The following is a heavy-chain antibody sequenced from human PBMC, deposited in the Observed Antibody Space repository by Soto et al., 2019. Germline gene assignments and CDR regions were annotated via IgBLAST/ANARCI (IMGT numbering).Heavy chain of an antibody. V-gene: IGHV4-59*08. Sequence: SETLSLTCTVSGGSISSYYWSWIRQPPGKGLEWIGYIYYSGSTNYNPSLKSRVTISVDTSKNQFSLKLSSVTAADTAVYYCARIYCSGGSCLKNSLDYWGQGTLVTVSS. J-gene: IGHJ4*02. CDR3: ARIYCSGGSCLKNSLDY. CDR2: IYYSGST. D-gene: IGHD2-15*01. CDR1: GGSISSYY.